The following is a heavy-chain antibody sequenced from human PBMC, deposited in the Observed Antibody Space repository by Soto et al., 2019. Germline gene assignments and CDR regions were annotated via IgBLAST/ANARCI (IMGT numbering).Heavy chain of an antibody. Sequence: PGGSLRLSCAASGFTFSSYGMHWVRQAPGKGLEWVAVISYDGSNKYYADSVKGRFTISRDNSKNTLYLQMNSLRAEDTAVYYCAKAGIAARGLWFDPWGQGTLVTVSS. V-gene: IGHV3-30*18. CDR3: AKAGIAARGLWFDP. J-gene: IGHJ5*02. CDR1: GFTFSSYG. CDR2: ISYDGSNK. D-gene: IGHD6-6*01.